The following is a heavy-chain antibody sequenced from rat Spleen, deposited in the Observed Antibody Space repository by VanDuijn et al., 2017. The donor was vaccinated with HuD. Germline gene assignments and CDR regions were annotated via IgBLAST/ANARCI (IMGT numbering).Heavy chain of an antibody. J-gene: IGHJ2*01. CDR1: GFTFSNYG. CDR2: ISYDGGST. V-gene: IGHV5-25*01. CDR3: GRLLDY. Sequence: EVQLVESGGGLVQPGRSMKLSCAASGFTFSNYGMAWVRQAPKKGLEWVAYISYDGGSTYYRDSVKGRFTISRDNAKSTLYLQMDSLRSEDTATYYCGRLLDYWGQGVMVTVSS.